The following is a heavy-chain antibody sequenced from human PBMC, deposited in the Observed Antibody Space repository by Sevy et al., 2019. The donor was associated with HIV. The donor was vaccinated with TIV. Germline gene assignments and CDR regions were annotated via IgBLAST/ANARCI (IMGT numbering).Heavy chain of an antibody. CDR3: TTVKGIREWGFWFDP. D-gene: IGHD1-26*01. V-gene: IGHV3-15*01. CDR2: IKRKTEGGTT. J-gene: IGHJ5*02. Sequence: GGSLRLSCAASGLTFSNAWKSWVRQAPGKGLEWVGHIKRKTEGGTTDYAAPVKGRFTISRDDSKNTLSLQMNSLKTEDTAVYYCTTVKGIREWGFWFDPWGQGTLVTVSS. CDR1: GLTFSNAW.